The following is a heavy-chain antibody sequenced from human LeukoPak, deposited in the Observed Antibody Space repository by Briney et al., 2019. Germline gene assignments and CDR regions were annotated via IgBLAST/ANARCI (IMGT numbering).Heavy chain of an antibody. CDR2: INTNTGNP. CDR3: ARDKIMITFGGVIANWFDP. V-gene: IGHV7-4-1*02. CDR1: GYTFTSYA. D-gene: IGHD3-16*02. Sequence: ASVKVSCKASGYTFTSYAMNWVRQAPGQGLEWMGWINTNTGNPTYAQGFTGRFVFSLDTFVSTAYLQISSLKAEDTAVYYCARDKIMITFGGVIANWFDPWGQGTLVTVSS. J-gene: IGHJ5*02.